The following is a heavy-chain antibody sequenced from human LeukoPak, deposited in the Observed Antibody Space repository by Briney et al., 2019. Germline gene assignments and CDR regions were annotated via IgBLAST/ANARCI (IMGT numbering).Heavy chain of an antibody. V-gene: IGHV3-7*01. CDR3: AREFGGSASGAGY. D-gene: IGHD3-10*01. CDR2: IKYDGREK. CDR1: GFTFSNYW. Sequence: GGSLRLSCTATGFTFSNYWMSWFRQAPGKGLEWVANIKYDGREKQYVDSVKGRFTISRDNAKNSLFLQMNSLRAEDTAVYYCAREFGGSASGAGYWGQGTLVTVSS. J-gene: IGHJ4*02.